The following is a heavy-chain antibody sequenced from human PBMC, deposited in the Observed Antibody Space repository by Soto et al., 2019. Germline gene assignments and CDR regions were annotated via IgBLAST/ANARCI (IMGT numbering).Heavy chain of an antibody. V-gene: IGHV4-30-4*01. J-gene: IGHJ6*02. CDR2: ISSIGST. CDR3: ARGLVIRPYYYHGMDV. CDR1: GGSISRGDHF. Sequence: QVQLQESGPGLVKPSQTLSLTCTVSGGSISRGDHFWSWIRQSPGKGLEWIGYISSIGSTYYNPSLKSRVSVSRDTSKNQFSLKLSSVTTTDTAVYYCARGLVIRPYYYHGMDVWGQGTTVTVSS. D-gene: IGHD3-9*01.